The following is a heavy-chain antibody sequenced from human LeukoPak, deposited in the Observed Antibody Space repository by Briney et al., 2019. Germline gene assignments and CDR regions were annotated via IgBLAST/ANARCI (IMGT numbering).Heavy chain of an antibody. CDR3: ARDFDAFDI. CDR1: GFTFSGYA. CDR2: IWYDGSNK. J-gene: IGHJ3*02. Sequence: GGSLRLSCAASGFTFSGYAMHWVRQAPGKGLEWVAVIWYDGSNKYYADSVKGRFTISRDNSKNTLYLQMNSLRAEDTAVYYCARDFDAFDIWGQGTMVTVSS. V-gene: IGHV3-33*08.